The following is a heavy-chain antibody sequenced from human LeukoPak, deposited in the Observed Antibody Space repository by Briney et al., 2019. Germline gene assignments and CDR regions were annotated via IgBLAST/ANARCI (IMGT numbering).Heavy chain of an antibody. V-gene: IGHV4-4*07. CDR1: GGSFSGYY. CDR2: IYTSGST. D-gene: IGHD1-26*01. J-gene: IGHJ3*02. CDR3: ARDSYRDPHAFDI. Sequence: SETLSLTCAVYGGSFSGYYWSWIRQPAGTRLEWIGRIYTSGSTNYNPSLKSRVTMSVDTSKNQFSLKLSSVTAADTAVYYCARDSYRDPHAFDIWGQGTVVTVSS.